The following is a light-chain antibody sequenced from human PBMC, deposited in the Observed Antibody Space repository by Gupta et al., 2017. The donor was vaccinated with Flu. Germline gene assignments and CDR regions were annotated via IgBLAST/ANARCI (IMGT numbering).Light chain of an antibody. CDR3: QQRSIWPLT. V-gene: IGKV3-11*01. CDR2: DAS. J-gene: IGKJ4*01. Sequence: EIVLTQSPATLSLSPGERATLSCRASQSVSSYLAWYQQKPGQAPRLFIYDASNRATGIPARFSGSGSGTDFTLTISSLEPEDFAVYFCQQRSIWPLTFGGGTKVEIK. CDR1: QSVSSY.